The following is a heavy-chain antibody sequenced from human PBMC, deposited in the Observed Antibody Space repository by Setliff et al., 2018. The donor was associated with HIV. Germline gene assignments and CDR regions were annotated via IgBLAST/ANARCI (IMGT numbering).Heavy chain of an antibody. CDR3: GRDYRSLFTVVWIDL. D-gene: IGHD2-2*01. CDR1: GYTFTSHP. Sequence: ASVKVSPEAFGYTFTSHPMNWVRQTPGQGLEWMEWSNTNIAKPTYAQGFTGRFVLSLDTSVSTVYLQSSSLKPDDTCVYYSGRDYRSLFTVVWIDLWGEGVQVTVSS. J-gene: IGHJ5*02. CDR2: SNTNIAKP. V-gene: IGHV7-4-1*02.